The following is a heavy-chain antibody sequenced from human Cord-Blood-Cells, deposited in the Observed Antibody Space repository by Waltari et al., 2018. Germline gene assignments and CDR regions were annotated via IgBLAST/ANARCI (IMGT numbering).Heavy chain of an antibody. CDR3: ARAVLDAFDV. D-gene: IGHD3-10*02. CDR1: RGTCSSYA. CDR2: IIPISGTA. V-gene: IGHV1-69*01. Sequence: QVKLVQSGPDVTKPGSSVKVSWKASRGTCSSYAISWVRQASGQGLEWLGGIIPISGTANYEQKFQGRVTITADESTSTAYMELSSMRSEDAAVYYCARAVLDAFDVWGQGTMVTVSS. J-gene: IGHJ3*01.